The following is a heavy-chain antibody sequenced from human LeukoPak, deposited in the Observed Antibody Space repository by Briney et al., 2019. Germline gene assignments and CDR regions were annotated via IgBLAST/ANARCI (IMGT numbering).Heavy chain of an antibody. CDR1: GGTFSSYA. CDR2: IIPILGIA. D-gene: IGHD3-10*01. CDR3: AREDYGSGSYCGY. J-gene: IGHJ4*02. Sequence: ASVKVSCKASGGTFSSYAISWVRQAPGQGLEWMGRIIPILGIANYAQKFQGRVTMTTDTSTSTAYMELRSLRSDDTAVYYCAREDYGSGSYCGYWGQGTLVTVSS. V-gene: IGHV1-69*04.